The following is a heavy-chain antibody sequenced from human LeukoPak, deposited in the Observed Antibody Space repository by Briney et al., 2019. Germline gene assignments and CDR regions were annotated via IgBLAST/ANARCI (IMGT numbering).Heavy chain of an antibody. D-gene: IGHD3-10*01. CDR3: ARLGFGEYYFDY. CDR2: IYYSGST. CDR1: GGSISSSSYY. V-gene: IGHV4-39*01. J-gene: IGHJ4*02. Sequence: NPSETLSLTWTVSGGSISSSSYYWGWIRQPPGKGLEWIGSIYYSGSTYYNPSLKSRVTISVDTSKNQFSLKLSSVTAADTAVYYCARLGFGEYYFDYWGQGTLVTVSS.